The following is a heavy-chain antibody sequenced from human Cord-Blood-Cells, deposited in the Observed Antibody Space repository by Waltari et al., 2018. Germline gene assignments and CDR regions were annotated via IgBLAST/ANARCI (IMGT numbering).Heavy chain of an antibody. CDR1: GGSFSGYY. J-gene: IGHJ3*02. Sequence: VQLQQWGAGLLKPSETLSLTCAVYGGSFSGYYWSWIRQPPGKGLEWIGEINHSGSTNYNPSLKSRVTISVDTSKNQFSLKLSSVTAADTAVYYCARYYDFWSGDAFDIWGQGTMVTVSS. D-gene: IGHD3-3*01. CDR3: ARYYDFWSGDAFDI. CDR2: INHSGST. V-gene: IGHV4-34*01.